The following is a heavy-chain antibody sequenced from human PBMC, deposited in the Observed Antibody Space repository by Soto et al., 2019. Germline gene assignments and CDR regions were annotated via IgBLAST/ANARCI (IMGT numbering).Heavy chain of an antibody. CDR3: ARTVGAAYYFDF. Sequence: AETLSLTCTVSVDSMSKYYWSWVRQPAGKGLEWIGRIYTSGSTNYNPSLKSRVNMSIDTSNNHFSLNLKSVTAADAAVYYCARTVGAAYYFDFWGQGALVTVSS. J-gene: IGHJ4*02. D-gene: IGHD1-26*01. CDR2: IYTSGST. CDR1: VDSMSKYY. V-gene: IGHV4-4*07.